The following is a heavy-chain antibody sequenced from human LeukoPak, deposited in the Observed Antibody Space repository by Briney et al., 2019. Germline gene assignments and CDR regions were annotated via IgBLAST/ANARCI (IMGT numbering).Heavy chain of an antibody. CDR2: IKSKTDGGTT. V-gene: IGHV3-15*01. D-gene: IGHD2-2*01. J-gene: IGHJ4*02. CDR1: GFTFSNAW. CDR3: AKSRCWASCHFDY. Sequence: GGSLRLSCAASGFTFSNAWMSWVRQAPGKGLEWVGRIKSKTDGGTTDYAAPVKGRFTISRDDSKNTLYLQMNSLKTEDTAVYYCAKSRCWASCHFDYWGQGTLVTVSS.